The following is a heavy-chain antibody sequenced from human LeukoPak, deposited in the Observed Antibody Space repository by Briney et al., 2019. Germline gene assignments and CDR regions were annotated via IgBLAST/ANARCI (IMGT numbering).Heavy chain of an antibody. V-gene: IGHV3-48*03. CDR1: GFTFRTYE. CDR3: ARDRPYPGDYYYYMDL. Sequence: AGGSLRLSCGASGFTFRTYEMDWVRQAPGKGLEWVSYISTTGNTVYYADSVKGRFTISRDNAKNSLYLQMNSLTAEDTAVYYCARDRPYPGDYYYYMDLWGKGTTVTVSS. J-gene: IGHJ6*03. D-gene: IGHD1-1*01. CDR2: ISTTGNTV.